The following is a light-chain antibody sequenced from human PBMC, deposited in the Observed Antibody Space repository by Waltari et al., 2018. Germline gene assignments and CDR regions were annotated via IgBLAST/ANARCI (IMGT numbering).Light chain of an antibody. J-gene: IGKJ1*01. V-gene: IGKV3-11*01. CDR2: DAS. Sequence: DIVLTQSPATLSLSPGERATLSCRASQSVSSYLAWYQQKPGQAPRLLLYDASNRATGIPARFSGSGSGTDFTLTISSLEPEDFAVYYWQQRSNWPPTFGQGTKVEIK. CDR3: QQRSNWPPT. CDR1: QSVSSY.